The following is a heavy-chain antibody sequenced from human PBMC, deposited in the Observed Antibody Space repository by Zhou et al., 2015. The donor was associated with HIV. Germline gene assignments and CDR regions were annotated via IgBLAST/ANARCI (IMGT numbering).Heavy chain of an antibody. CDR3: TTMAGNGFDI. V-gene: IGHV3-15*01. J-gene: IGHJ3*02. D-gene: IGHD6-19*01. CDR1: GFNFSDYY. CDR2: IKSKADGGTR. Sequence: VHLVESGGGLVKPGGSLRLSCAASGFNFSDYYISWVRQAPGKGLEWVGRIKSKADGGTRDYAAPVKGRFTILREDSKNTVFLQLNSLKIEDTAVYYCTTMAGNGFDIWGQGTMVTVSS.